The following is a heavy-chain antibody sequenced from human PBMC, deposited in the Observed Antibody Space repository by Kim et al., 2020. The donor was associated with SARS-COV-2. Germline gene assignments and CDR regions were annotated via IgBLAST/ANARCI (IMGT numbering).Heavy chain of an antibody. J-gene: IGHJ4*02. CDR2: IYSSWST. CDR1: GGSISSSSYY. Sequence: SETLSLTCTVSGGSISSSSYYWGWIRQPPGKGLEWIGSIYSSWSTYYNPSLKSRVTISVDTSKNQFSLKLSPVTAADTAVYYCARERVYRDDAYNRGEPVYDYWGQGTLVTVSS. V-gene: IGHV4-39*07. D-gene: IGHD2-8*01. CDR3: ARERVYRDDAYNRGEPVYDY.